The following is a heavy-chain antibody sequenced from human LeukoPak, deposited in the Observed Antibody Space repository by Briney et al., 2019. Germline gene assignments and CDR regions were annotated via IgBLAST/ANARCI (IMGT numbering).Heavy chain of an antibody. Sequence: GRSLRLSCAASGFTFSSYGMHWVRQAPGKGLEWVAVIWYDGSNKYYADSVKGRFTISRDNSKNTLYLQMYSLRAEDTAVYYCARGLTGSRAPYNWFDPWGQGTLVTVSS. CDR3: ARGLTGSRAPYNWFDP. J-gene: IGHJ5*02. V-gene: IGHV3-33*01. D-gene: IGHD7-27*01. CDR1: GFTFSSYG. CDR2: IWYDGSNK.